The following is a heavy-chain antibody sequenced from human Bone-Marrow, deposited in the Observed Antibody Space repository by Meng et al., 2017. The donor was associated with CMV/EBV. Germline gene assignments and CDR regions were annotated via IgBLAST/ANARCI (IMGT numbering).Heavy chain of an antibody. Sequence: GESLKISCAASGFTFSSYSMNWVRQAPGKGLEWVSSISSSSCYIYYADSVKGRFTISRDNAKNSLYLQMNSLRAEDTAVYYCARDVGTTLYYYGMDVWGQGTTVTGSS. D-gene: IGHD1-26*01. V-gene: IGHV3-21*01. CDR1: GFTFSSYS. J-gene: IGHJ6*01. CDR3: ARDVGTTLYYYGMDV. CDR2: ISSSSCYI.